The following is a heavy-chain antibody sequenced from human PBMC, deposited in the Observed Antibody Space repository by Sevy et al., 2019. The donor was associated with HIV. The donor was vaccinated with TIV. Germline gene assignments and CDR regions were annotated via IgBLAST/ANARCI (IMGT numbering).Heavy chain of an antibody. J-gene: IGHJ6*02. Sequence: SETLSLTCSISGGTIVSSGHYWGWIRQTPGKGLEWIGSIYYNGHTFYTPSLNSRLTISIDTSKNQFSLTLSSVTVADTAVYFWAREAGGYDYDYGMDVWGQGTTVTVSS. V-gene: IGHV4-39*02. CDR2: IYYNGHT. D-gene: IGHD5-12*01. CDR3: AREAGGYDYDYGMDV. CDR1: GGTIVSSGHY.